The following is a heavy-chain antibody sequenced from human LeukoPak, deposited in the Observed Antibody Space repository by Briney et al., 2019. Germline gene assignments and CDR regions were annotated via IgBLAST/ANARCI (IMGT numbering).Heavy chain of an antibody. D-gene: IGHD3-9*01. V-gene: IGHV3-23*01. CDR2: ISGGGGNI. CDR3: VKEDQFLTGYQLVY. CDR1: GFIFSNYA. J-gene: IGHJ4*02. Sequence: GGSLRLSCTASGFIFSNYAMSWVRQAPGKGLEWVSSISGGGGNIYYVDSVKGRFTVSRDNSKNTLSLQMNSLRAGDTAVYYCVKEDQFLTGYQLVYWGQGTLVTVSS.